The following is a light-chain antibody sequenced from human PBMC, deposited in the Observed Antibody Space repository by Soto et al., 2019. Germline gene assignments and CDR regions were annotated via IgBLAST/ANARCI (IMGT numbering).Light chain of an antibody. J-gene: IGKJ4*01. V-gene: IGKV1-39*01. CDR1: QSISTD. CDR3: QQSYSMPLN. Sequence: DIQMTQAPSSLSASVGDRITVTCRASQSISTDLNWYQQKPGKAPKLLIYAASSLQSGVPSRFSGSGSGTDFTLTISRLQREDFATYYCQQSYSMPLNFGGGTKVEIK. CDR2: AAS.